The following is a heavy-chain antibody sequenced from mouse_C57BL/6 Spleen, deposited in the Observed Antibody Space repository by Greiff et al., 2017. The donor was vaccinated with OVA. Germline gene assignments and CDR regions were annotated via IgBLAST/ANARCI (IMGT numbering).Heavy chain of an antibody. Sequence: EVKLMESGGGLVKPGGSLKLSCAASGFTFSDYGMHWVRQAPEKGLEWVAYISSGSSTIYSADTVKGRFTISRDNAKNTLFLQMTSLRSEDTAMYYCARRRIYLDYWGQGTTLTVSS. CDR1: GFTFSDYG. CDR3: ARRRIYLDY. CDR2: ISSGSSTI. V-gene: IGHV5-17*01. J-gene: IGHJ2*01.